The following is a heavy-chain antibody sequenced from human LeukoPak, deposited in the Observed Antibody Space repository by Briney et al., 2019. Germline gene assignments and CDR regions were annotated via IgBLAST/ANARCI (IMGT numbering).Heavy chain of an antibody. D-gene: IGHD2-2*01. CDR2: IYTSGST. CDR1: DGSISSSSYY. Sequence: SETLSLTCSVSDGSISSSSYYWSWIRQPAGKGLEWIGRIYTSGSTNYNPSLKSRVTMSVDTSKNQFSLKLSSVTAADTAVYYCAREIVGYCSSTSCFYFDYWGQGTLVTVSS. V-gene: IGHV4-61*02. J-gene: IGHJ4*02. CDR3: AREIVGYCSSTSCFYFDY.